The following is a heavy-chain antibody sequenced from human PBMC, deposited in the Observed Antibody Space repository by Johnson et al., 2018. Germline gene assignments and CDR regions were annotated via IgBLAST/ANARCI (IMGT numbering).Heavy chain of an antibody. CDR2: IYPGDSDT. Sequence: VQLVQSGAEVKKPGESLKISCKGSGYSFTSYWIGWVRQMPGKGLEWMGIIYPGDSDTRYSPSFHGQVTISADKAISPAYLQWSSLKASDTAMYYWAKEDRSGYSHFQHWGQGTLVTVSS. D-gene: IGHD3-22*01. J-gene: IGHJ1*01. CDR1: GYSFTSYW. V-gene: IGHV5-51*01. CDR3: AKEDRSGYSHFQH.